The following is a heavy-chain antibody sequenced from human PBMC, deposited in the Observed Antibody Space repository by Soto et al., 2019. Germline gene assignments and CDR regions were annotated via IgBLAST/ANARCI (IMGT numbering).Heavy chain of an antibody. Sequence: QVQLVESGGGVVQPGRSLRLSCAASGFTFSSYGMHWVRQAPGKGLEWVAVIWYDGSNKYYADSVKGRFTISRDNSKNTLYLQMNSLRVEDTAVYYCARGGMVRGGLSYWGQGTLVTVSS. CDR3: ARGGMVRGGLSY. J-gene: IGHJ4*02. CDR1: GFTFSSYG. V-gene: IGHV3-33*01. CDR2: IWYDGSNK. D-gene: IGHD3-10*01.